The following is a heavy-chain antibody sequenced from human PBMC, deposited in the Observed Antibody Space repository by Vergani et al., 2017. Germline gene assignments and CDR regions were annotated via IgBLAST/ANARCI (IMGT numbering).Heavy chain of an antibody. CDR3: ARRGATDSFDY. Sequence: EVQLVESGGGLVQPGGSLRLSCAASGFTLSSYEMNWVRQAPGKGLEWVSYISSSGSTIYYADSVKGRFTISRDNAKNSLYLQMNSLGAEDTAVYYCARRGATDSFDYWGQGTLVTVSS. D-gene: IGHD5-12*01. CDR1: GFTLSSYE. J-gene: IGHJ4*02. CDR2: ISSSGSTI. V-gene: IGHV3-48*03.